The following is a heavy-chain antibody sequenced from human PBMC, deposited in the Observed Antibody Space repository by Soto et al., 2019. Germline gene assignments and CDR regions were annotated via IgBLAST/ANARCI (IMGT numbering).Heavy chain of an antibody. D-gene: IGHD3-10*01. Sequence: EVQLLESGGGLVQPGGSLRLSCAASEFTFSGRSVHWVRQAPWKGLVWVSGIDKVGTDSTYADSVKGRFTSSRDNAKNTVYLQMNSLRVEDTAVYYCARGWFGPEVWGKGTTVTVSS. CDR1: EFTFSGRS. CDR3: ARGWFGPEV. V-gene: IGHV3-74*01. J-gene: IGHJ6*03. CDR2: IDKVGTDS.